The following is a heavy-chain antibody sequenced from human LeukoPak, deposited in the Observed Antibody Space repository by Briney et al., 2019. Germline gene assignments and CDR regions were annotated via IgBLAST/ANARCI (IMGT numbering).Heavy chain of an antibody. CDR3: ARDTRPMV. Sequence: SETLSLTCTVSGGSISSSSYYWGWIRQPPGKGLEWIGYIYYSGSTYYNPSLKSRVTISVDTSKNQFSLKLSSVTAADTAVYYCARDTRPMVWGQGTLVTVSS. V-gene: IGHV4-30-4*08. J-gene: IGHJ4*02. CDR1: GGSISSSSYY. D-gene: IGHD3-10*01. CDR2: IYYSGST.